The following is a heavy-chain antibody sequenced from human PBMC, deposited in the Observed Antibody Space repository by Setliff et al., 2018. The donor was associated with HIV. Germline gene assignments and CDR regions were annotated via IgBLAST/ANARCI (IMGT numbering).Heavy chain of an antibody. D-gene: IGHD3-22*01. V-gene: IGHV1-18*04. CDR1: GYNFRSYG. CDR2: ISVQNGRT. CDR3: ARDGHYDNSGAGTYGLDV. J-gene: IGHJ6*02. Sequence: ASVKVSCKASGYNFRSYGISWVRQAPGQGLEWMGWISVQNGRTKYAQKFQARVTMTTDTSTSTAYMELKSLRSDDTAVHYCARDGHYDNSGAGTYGLDVWGQGTTVTVSS.